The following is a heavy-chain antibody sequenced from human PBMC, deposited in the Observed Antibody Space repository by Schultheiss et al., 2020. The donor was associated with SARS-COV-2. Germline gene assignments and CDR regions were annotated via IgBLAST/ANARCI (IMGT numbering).Heavy chain of an antibody. CDR1: GFTFSSYA. CDR3: ARDEYSGTKDAFDI. D-gene: IGHD1-26*01. CDR2: ISSNGGST. J-gene: IGHJ3*02. V-gene: IGHV3-64*01. Sequence: GGSLRLSCAASGFTFSSYAMHWVRQAPGKGLEYVSAISSNGGSTYYANSVKGRFTISRDNSKNTLYLQMGSLRAEDTAVYYCARDEYSGTKDAFDIWGQGTMVTVSS.